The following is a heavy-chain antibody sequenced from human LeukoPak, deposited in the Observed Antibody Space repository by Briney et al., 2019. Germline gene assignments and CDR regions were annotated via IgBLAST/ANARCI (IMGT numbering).Heavy chain of an antibody. CDR1: AFTLSNYV. CDR2: VSASGENS. Sequence: GGSLRLSCSASAFTLSNYVINWVRQAPGKGLEWVSTVSASGENSYHADSVKGRFSISRDNSKNTVSLRMNSLRAEDTAVYYCSKSGPGTMTFDAFDIWGQGTVVTVSS. V-gene: IGHV3-23*01. J-gene: IGHJ3*02. CDR3: SKSGPGTMTFDAFDI. D-gene: IGHD5-24*01.